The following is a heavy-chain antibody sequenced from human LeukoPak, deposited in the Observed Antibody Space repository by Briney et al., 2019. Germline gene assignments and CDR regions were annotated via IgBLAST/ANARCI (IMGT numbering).Heavy chain of an antibody. CDR2: ITPIYETT. V-gene: IGHV1-69*06. CDR1: GGTFRNYA. J-gene: IGHJ6*03. D-gene: IGHD5-18*01. Sequence: SVKVSCKASGGTFRNYAISWVRQAPGQGLEFMGGITPIYETTNYAQKLQGRVTITADKSTSTAYMELSSLTSEDTAVYYCAASALGVYGYYDYYYYMDVWGTGTTVTVSS. CDR3: AASALGVYGYYDYYYYMDV.